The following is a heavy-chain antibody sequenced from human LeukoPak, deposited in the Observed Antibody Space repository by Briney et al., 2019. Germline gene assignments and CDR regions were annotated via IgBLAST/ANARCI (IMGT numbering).Heavy chain of an antibody. CDR2: IYYSGST. CDR1: GGSISSYY. D-gene: IGHD3-22*01. V-gene: IGHV4-59*08. J-gene: IGHJ4*02. CDR3: ARQVVYDSSGYYAFDY. Sequence: SETLSLTCTVSGGSISSYYWSWLRQPPGKGLEWIGYIYYSGSTNYNPSLTSRVTISVDTSKNQFSLKLSSVTAADTAVYYCARQVVYDSSGYYAFDYWGQGTLVTISS.